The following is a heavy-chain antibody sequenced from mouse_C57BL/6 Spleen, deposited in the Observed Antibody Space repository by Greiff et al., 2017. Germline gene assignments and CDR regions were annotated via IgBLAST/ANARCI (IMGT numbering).Heavy chain of an antibody. CDR3: TTSLFAY. CDR2: IDPENGDT. V-gene: IGHV14-4*01. J-gene: IGHJ3*01. CDR1: GFNIKDDY. Sequence: VQLQQSGAELVRPGASVKLSCTASGFNIKDDYMHWVKQRPEQGLEWIGWIDPENGDTEYASKFQGKATITADTSSNTAYLQLSSRTSEDTAVYYCTTSLFAYWGQGTLVTVSA.